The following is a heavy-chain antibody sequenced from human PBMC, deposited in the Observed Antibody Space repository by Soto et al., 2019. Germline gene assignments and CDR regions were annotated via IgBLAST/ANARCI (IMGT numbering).Heavy chain of an antibody. CDR1: GGSISSSSYY. Sequence: LSLTCTVSGGSISSSSYYWGWIRQPPGKGLEWIGSIYYSGSTYYNPSLKSRVTISVDTSKNQFSLKLSSVTAADTAVYYCARHGVTYPLLRYGMDVWGQGTTVTVSS. D-gene: IGHD2-2*01. V-gene: IGHV4-39*01. CDR2: IYYSGST. J-gene: IGHJ6*02. CDR3: ARHGVTYPLLRYGMDV.